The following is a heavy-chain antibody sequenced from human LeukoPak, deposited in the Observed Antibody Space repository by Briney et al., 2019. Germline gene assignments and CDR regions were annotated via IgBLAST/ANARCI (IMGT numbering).Heavy chain of an antibody. V-gene: IGHV3-23*01. CDR2: ISGSGGGT. J-gene: IGHJ4*02. CDR1: GFTFSNAW. CDR3: AKRGVVIRVILVGFHKEAYYFDS. Sequence: AGGSLRLSCAASGFTFSNAWMSWVRQAPGKGLEWVAGISGSGGGTNYADSVKGRFTISRDNPKNTLYLQMNRLRAEDTAVYFCAKRGVVIRVILVGFHKEAYYFDSWGQGALVTVSS. D-gene: IGHD3-22*01.